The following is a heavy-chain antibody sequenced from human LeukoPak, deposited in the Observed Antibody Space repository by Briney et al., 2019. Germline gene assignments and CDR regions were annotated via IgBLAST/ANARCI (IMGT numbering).Heavy chain of an antibody. CDR2: ISGSGGST. V-gene: IGHV3-23*01. Sequence: GGSLSLSRAVSRFPFRGYAMSGVPQAPGRGLGGVSAISGSGGSTYYADSVKGRFTISRDNSKNTLYLQMNSLSAEDTAVYYCAKCSSGWNSIFDYWGQGTLVTVS. D-gene: IGHD6-19*01. CDR3: AKCSSGWNSIFDY. J-gene: IGHJ4*02. CDR1: RFPFRGYA.